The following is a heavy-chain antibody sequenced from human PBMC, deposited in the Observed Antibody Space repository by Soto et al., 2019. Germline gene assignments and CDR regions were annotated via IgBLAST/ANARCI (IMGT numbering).Heavy chain of an antibody. J-gene: IGHJ5*02. CDR3: ATEIYSGGPLGWFDP. CDR2: IYYSGST. Sequence: SETLSLTCTVSGGSISSSSYYWGWIRQPPGKGLEWIGSIYYSGSTYYNPSLKSRVTISVDTSKNQFSLKLSSVTAADTAVYYCATEIYSGGPLGWFDPWGQGTLVTVSS. D-gene: IGHD2-15*01. CDR1: GGSISSSSYY. V-gene: IGHV4-39*01.